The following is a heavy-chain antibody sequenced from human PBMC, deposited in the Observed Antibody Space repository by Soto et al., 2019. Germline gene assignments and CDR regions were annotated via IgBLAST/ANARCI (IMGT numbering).Heavy chain of an antibody. D-gene: IGHD2-15*01. CDR2: INHSGST. J-gene: IGHJ4*02. Sequence: PSETLSLTCAVYGGSFSGYYWSWIRQPPGKGLEWIGEINHSGSTNYNPSLKSRVTISVDTSKNQFSLKLSSVTATDTAVYYCARRYGGTFDYWGQGTLVTVS. V-gene: IGHV4-34*01. CDR1: GGSFSGYY. CDR3: ARRYGGTFDY.